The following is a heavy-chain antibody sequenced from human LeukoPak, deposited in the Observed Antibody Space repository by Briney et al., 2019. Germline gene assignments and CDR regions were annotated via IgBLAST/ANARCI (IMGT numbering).Heavy chain of an antibody. Sequence: SVKVSCKASGGTFSSYAISWVRQAPGQGLEWMGGIIPIFGTANYAQKFQGRVTITADESTSTAYMELSSLRSEDTAVYYCARKSIAAAGIDGYYYYYYMDVWGKGTTVTISS. D-gene: IGHD6-13*01. V-gene: IGHV1-69*13. CDR3: ARKSIAAAGIDGYYYYYYMDV. CDR1: GGTFSSYA. CDR2: IIPIFGTA. J-gene: IGHJ6*03.